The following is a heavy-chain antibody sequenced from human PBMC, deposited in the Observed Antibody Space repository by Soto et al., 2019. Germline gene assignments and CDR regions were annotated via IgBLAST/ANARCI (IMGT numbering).Heavy chain of an antibody. J-gene: IGHJ1*01. CDR1: GGSFSGYS. D-gene: IGHD2-15*01. CDR3: ARGFLGDCSCGSCYAEYFQH. V-gene: IGHV4-34*01. Sequence: QVQLQQWGAGLLKPSETLSLTCAVYGGSFSGYSWSWIRPPPWKELEWIGEINHSGSTNYNPSLKRLVTISVDPSQNLFYRKLSAGTAADTAVYYCARGFLGDCSCGSCYAEYFQHWGQGTLVTVS. CDR2: INHSGST.